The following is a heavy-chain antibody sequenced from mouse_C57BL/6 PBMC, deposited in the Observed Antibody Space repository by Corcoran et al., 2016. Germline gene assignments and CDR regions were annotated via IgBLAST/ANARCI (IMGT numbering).Heavy chain of an antibody. J-gene: IGHJ2*01. CDR2: ISYDGSN. V-gene: IGHV3-6*01. CDR1: GYSITSGYY. D-gene: IGHD1-1*01. CDR3: ARGSPITTVVAPFDY. Sequence: DVQLQESGPGLVKPSQSLSLTCSVTGYSITSGYYWNWIRQFPGNKLEWMGYISYDGSNNYNPSLKNRISITRDTSKNQFFLKLNSVTTEDTATYYCARGSPITTVVAPFDYWGQGTTLTVSS.